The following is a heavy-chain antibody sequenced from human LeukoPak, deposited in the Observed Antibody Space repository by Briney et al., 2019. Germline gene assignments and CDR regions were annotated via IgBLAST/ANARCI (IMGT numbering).Heavy chain of an antibody. V-gene: IGHV1-69*06. CDR1: GGTFTSYA. CDR2: IIPIFGTA. D-gene: IGHD3-16*01. J-gene: IGHJ4*02. Sequence: ASVKVSCKASGGTFTSYAISWVRQAPGQGLEGMGGIIPIFGTANYAQKFQGRVTITADKSTSTAYMELSRLRSDDTAVYYCARVRYRLAETYIDYWGQGTLVTVSS. CDR3: ARVRYRLAETYIDY.